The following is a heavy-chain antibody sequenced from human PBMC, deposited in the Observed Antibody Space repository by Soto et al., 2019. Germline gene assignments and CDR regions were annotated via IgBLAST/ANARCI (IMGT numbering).Heavy chain of an antibody. CDR2: ISAYNGHT. CDR3: ARGRTWGARDFDN. D-gene: IGHD3-16*01. J-gene: IGHJ4*02. V-gene: IGHV1-18*01. CDR1: GYTFNSYG. Sequence: QVQLVQSGGEVKRPGASVRVSCKASGYTFNSYGISWVRQAPGQGLEWMGWISAYNGHTDYARKFQGRVAMTTDISTNTVSMELRDLRSDDTAVYYCARGRTWGARDFDNWGQGTLVTVSS.